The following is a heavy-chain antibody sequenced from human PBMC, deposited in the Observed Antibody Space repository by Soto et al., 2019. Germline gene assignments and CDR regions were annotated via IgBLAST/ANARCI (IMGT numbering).Heavy chain of an antibody. CDR2: ISAGGSST. CDR1: GFTFSSYV. J-gene: IGHJ4*02. D-gene: IGHD3-10*01. CDR3: GKGGALGLYYFEY. Sequence: GVSLRLSCAASGFTFSSYVMSWVRQAPGKGLEWVSTISAGGSSTYYADSVKGRFTISRGNSKNTLYLQMNSLRPEDTAVYYCGKGGALGLYYFEYWGQGTLVTVSS. V-gene: IGHV3-23*01.